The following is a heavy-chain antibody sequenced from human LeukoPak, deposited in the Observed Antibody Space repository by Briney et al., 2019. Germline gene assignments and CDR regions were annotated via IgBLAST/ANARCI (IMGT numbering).Heavy chain of an antibody. CDR2: MNPNSGNT. CDR3: ARGVRVRGVIKSSPYYFDY. V-gene: IGHV1-8*01. D-gene: IGHD3-10*01. Sequence: ASVKVSCKASGYTFTSYDINWVRQATGQGLEWMGWMNPNSGNTGYAQKFQGRVTMTRNTSISTAYMELSSLRSEDTAVYYCARGVRVRGVIKSSPYYFDYWGQGTLVTVSP. CDR1: GYTFTSYD. J-gene: IGHJ4*02.